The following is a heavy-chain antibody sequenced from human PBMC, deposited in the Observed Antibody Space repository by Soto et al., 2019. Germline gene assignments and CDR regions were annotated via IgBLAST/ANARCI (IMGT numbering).Heavy chain of an antibody. D-gene: IGHD2-2*01. J-gene: IGHJ5*02. CDR2: IYYSGNT. CDR3: ARGRVVVPAAVMFNCLDP. Sequence: SETLSLTCTVSGASISSGDYYWSWIRQPPGKGLEWIGYIYYSGNTYYNPSLESRITISVDTSKNQFSLKLTSVTAADTAVYYCARGRVVVPAAVMFNCLDPWGQGALVTVSS. CDR1: GASISSGDYY. V-gene: IGHV4-30-4*01.